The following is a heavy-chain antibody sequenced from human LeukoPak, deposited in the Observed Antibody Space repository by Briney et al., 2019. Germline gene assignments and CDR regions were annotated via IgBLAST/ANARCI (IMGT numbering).Heavy chain of an antibody. CDR2: IIPIFGTA. D-gene: IGHD3-10*01. CDR3: ARSGHYYGSGAYYMDV. CDR1: GGTFSSYA. J-gene: IGHJ6*03. V-gene: IGHV1-69*13. Sequence: SVKVSCKASGGTFSSYAISWVRQAPGQGLEWMGGIIPIFGTANYTQKFQGRVTITADESTSTAYMELSSLRSEDTAVYYCARSGHYYGSGAYYMDVWGKGTTVTISS.